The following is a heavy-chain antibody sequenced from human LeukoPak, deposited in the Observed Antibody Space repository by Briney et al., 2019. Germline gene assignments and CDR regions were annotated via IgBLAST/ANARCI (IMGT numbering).Heavy chain of an antibody. CDR3: ARNQQLGGHSYYYYGMDV. J-gene: IGHJ6*02. D-gene: IGHD3-16*01. Sequence: GGSLRLSCVGSGFTSIAYALTWARQAPGKGLEWVSGISGGGVTTYYADSVKGRFTNSRDNSKNTLYLQMNSLRADDTAIYYCARNQQLGGHSYYYYGMDVWGQETTVTVSS. CDR1: GFTSIAYA. V-gene: IGHV3-23*01. CDR2: ISGGGVTT.